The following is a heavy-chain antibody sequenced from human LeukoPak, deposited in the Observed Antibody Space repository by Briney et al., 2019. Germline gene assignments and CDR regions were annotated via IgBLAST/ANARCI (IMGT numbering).Heavy chain of an antibody. D-gene: IGHD3-22*01. Sequence: GGSLRLSCAASGFTVSSNYMSWVRQAPGKGLEWVSVIYSGGSTYYADSVKGRFTISRDNSKNTLYLQMNSLRAEDTAVYYCARDVGRYYDSSGYTNLRDYWGQGTLVTVSS. CDR2: IYSGGST. J-gene: IGHJ4*02. V-gene: IGHV3-53*01. CDR3: ARDVGRYYDSSGYTNLRDY. CDR1: GFTVSSNY.